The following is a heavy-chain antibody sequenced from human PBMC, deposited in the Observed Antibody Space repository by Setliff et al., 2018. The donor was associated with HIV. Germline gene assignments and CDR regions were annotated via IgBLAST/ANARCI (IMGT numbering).Heavy chain of an antibody. Sequence: SETLSLTCSVSGGSMSSGSYSWTWLRQSAGKGPEWIGHVYARGSANYNPSLTSRVTISVPTSKNQFSLNLNSVTAADTATYYCARAKTIGSSALFLDPWGQGTPVTVSS. CDR2: VYARGSA. CDR1: GGSMSSGSYS. D-gene: IGHD2-2*03. CDR3: ARAKTIGSSALFLDP. V-gene: IGHV4-61*09. J-gene: IGHJ5*02.